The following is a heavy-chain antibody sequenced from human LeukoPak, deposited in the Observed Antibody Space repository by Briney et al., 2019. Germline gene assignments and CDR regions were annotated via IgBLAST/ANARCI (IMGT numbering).Heavy chain of an antibody. J-gene: IGHJ5*02. CDR3: ARDNSVEDTAWWFDP. Sequence: ASVKVSCKASGYTFTSYYMHWVRQVPGQGLEWMGIINPSGGSTSYAQKFQGRVTMTRDMSTSTDYMELSSLRSEDTAVYYCARDNSVEDTAWWFDPRGQGTLVTVSS. V-gene: IGHV1-46*01. CDR1: GYTFTSYY. D-gene: IGHD4-23*01. CDR2: INPSGGST.